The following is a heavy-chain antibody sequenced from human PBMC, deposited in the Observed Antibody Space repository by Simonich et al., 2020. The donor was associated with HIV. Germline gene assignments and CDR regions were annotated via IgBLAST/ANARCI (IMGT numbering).Heavy chain of an antibody. D-gene: IGHD5-12*01. CDR2: INHSGST. J-gene: IGHJ4*02. CDR3: ARRGGYAFDY. Sequence: QVHLQQWGAGLLKPSETLSLTCAVYGGSFSGYYWTWIRQPPGKGREWIGEINHSGSTDYNSSLKSRVTISVDTSKNQFALKLSSVTAADTAMYYCARRGGYAFDYWGQGTLVTVSS. V-gene: IGHV4-34*01. CDR1: GGSFSGYY.